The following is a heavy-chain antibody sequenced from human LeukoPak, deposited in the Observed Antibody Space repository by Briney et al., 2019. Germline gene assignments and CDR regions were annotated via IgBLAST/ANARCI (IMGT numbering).Heavy chain of an antibody. CDR2: IYSGGSI. CDR1: GLTVRSNY. D-gene: IGHD3-16*02. V-gene: IGHV3-53*01. J-gene: IGHJ4*02. Sequence: GGSLRLSCAASGLTVRSNYMSWVRQAPGKGLEWVSVIYSGGSIYYADFVKGRFTISRDNAKNSLSLQMNSLRAEDTAVYYCARAWDYVWGSYPGVPGYWGQGTLVTVSS. CDR3: ARAWDYVWGSYPGVPGY.